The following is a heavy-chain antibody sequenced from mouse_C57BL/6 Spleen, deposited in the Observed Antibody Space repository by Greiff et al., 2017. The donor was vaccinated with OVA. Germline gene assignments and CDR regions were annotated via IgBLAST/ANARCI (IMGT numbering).Heavy chain of an antibody. D-gene: IGHD1-1*01. Sequence: EVQLQQSGPELVKPGASVKISCKASGYTFTDYYMNWVKQSHGKSLEWIGDINPNNGGTSYNQTFKGTATLTVDKSSSTAYMELRSLTSEDSAVYYCARGFITTVVAPFAYWGQGTLVTVSA. CDR1: GYTFTDYY. J-gene: IGHJ3*01. CDR2: INPNNGGT. CDR3: ARGFITTVVAPFAY. V-gene: IGHV1-26*01.